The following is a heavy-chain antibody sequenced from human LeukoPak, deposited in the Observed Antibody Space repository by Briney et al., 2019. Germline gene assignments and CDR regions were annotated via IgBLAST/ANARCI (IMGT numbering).Heavy chain of an antibody. Sequence: HSGGSLRLSCAASGFTFSSYAMSWVRQAPGKGLEWVSAISGSGGSTYYADSVKGRFTISRDNSKDTLYLQMNSLRAEDTAVYYCVRITMRVAANGYEYWGQGTLVTVSS. CDR2: ISGSGGST. D-gene: IGHD3-22*01. CDR1: GFTFSSYA. V-gene: IGHV3-23*01. J-gene: IGHJ4*02. CDR3: VRITMRVAANGYEY.